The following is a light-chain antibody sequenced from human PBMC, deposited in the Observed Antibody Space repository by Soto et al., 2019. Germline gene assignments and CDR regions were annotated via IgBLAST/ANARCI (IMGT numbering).Light chain of an antibody. Sequence: EIVLTQSPGTLSLSPGERATLSCRASQSVSSSSLAWYQQNPGQAPRLLIYEASSRATGIPDRFSGSGSGTDFTLTISRLEPEDFVVYYCQQYRTFGQGTKV. J-gene: IGKJ1*01. CDR2: EAS. CDR1: QSVSSSS. CDR3: QQYRT. V-gene: IGKV3-20*01.